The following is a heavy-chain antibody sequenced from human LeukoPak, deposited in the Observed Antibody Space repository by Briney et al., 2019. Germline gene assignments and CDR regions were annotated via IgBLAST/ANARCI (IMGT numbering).Heavy chain of an antibody. D-gene: IGHD3-16*01. CDR3: ATYTHWVAGDV. Sequence: GGSLRLSSAASGFTFSDSWMSWVRQAPGKGLWWVANLNQDGSAKDYVDSVKGRFTISRDNARNSLYLQMSSLRAEDTAVYYCATYTHWVAGDVWGQGTTVTVSS. J-gene: IGHJ6*01. V-gene: IGHV3-7*01. CDR1: GFTFSDSW. CDR2: LNQDGSAK.